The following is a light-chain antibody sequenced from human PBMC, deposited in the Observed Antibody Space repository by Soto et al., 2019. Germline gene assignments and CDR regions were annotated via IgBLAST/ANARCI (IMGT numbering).Light chain of an antibody. V-gene: IGLV2-11*01. CDR3: CSYAGSSTRV. CDR1: SSDVGGYNY. CDR2: DVS. Sequence: QSALTQPRSVSGSPGQSVTISCTGTSSDVGGYNYVSWYQQFPDKAPKLMIYDVSKRPSGVPDRFSGSKFGNTASLTISGLQADDEADYYCCSYAGSSTRVFGTGTKLTVL. J-gene: IGLJ1*01.